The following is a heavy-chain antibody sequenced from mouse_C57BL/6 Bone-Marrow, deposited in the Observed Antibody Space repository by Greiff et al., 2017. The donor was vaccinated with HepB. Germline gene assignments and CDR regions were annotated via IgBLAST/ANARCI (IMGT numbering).Heavy chain of an antibody. CDR3: ARHKRFAY. CDR1: GFTFSSYG. Sequence: EVKVIESGGDLVKPGGSLKLSCAASGFTFSSYGMSWVRQTPDKRLEWVATISSGGSYTYYPDSVKGRFTISRDNAKNTLYLQMSSLKSEDTAMYYCARHKRFAYWGQGTLVTVSA. J-gene: IGHJ3*01. V-gene: IGHV5-6*01. CDR2: ISSGGSYT.